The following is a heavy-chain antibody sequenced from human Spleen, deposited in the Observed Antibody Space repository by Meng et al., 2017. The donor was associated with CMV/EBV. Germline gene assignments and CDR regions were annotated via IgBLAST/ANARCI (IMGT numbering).Heavy chain of an antibody. D-gene: IGHD2-2*01. CDR2: IYSGGST. V-gene: IGHV3-53*01. J-gene: IGHJ3*02. Sequence: GESLKISCAASGFTVSSNYMSWVRQAPGKGLEWVSVIYSGGSTYYADSVKGRFTISRDNSKNTLYLQMNSLRAEDTAVYYCAKVGYCSSTTCSYDGFEIWGQGTMVTAS. CDR3: AKVGYCSSTTCSYDGFEI. CDR1: GFTVSSNY.